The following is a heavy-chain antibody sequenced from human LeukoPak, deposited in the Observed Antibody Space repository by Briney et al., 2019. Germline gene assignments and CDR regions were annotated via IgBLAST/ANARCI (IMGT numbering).Heavy chain of an antibody. Sequence: GGSLRLSCAASGFTFSDSYMSWIRQVPGKGLEWVSYISSSSSYTNYADSVKGRFTISRDNTKNSLYLQMNSLRAEDTAVYYCARQQLGGYHFDYWGQGTLVTVSS. CDR2: ISSSSSYT. V-gene: IGHV3-11*06. J-gene: IGHJ4*02. CDR1: GFTFSDSY. CDR3: ARQQLGGYHFDY. D-gene: IGHD3-22*01.